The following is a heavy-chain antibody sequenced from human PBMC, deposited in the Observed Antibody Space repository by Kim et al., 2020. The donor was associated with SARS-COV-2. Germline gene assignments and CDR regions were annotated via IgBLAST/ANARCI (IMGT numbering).Heavy chain of an antibody. CDR3: ARVDYYYYYGMDV. Sequence: YVDSVKGRFTISRDNAKNSLYLQMNSLRAEDTAVYYCARVDYYYYYGMDVWGQGTTVTVSS. V-gene: IGHV3-7*01. J-gene: IGHJ6*02.